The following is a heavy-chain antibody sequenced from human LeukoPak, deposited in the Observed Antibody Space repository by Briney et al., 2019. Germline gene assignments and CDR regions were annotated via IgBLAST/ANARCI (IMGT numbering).Heavy chain of an antibody. Sequence: GGSLRLSCAASGFTFDDYTMHWVRQAPGKGLEWVSLISWDGGTTYYADSVKGRFTISRDNSKNSLYLQMNSLRTEDTALYHCAKDLTSSRRCPSSTLGYWGQGTLVTVSS. V-gene: IGHV3-43*01. CDR1: GFTFDDYT. D-gene: IGHD2-2*01. CDR2: ISWDGGTT. J-gene: IGHJ4*02. CDR3: AKDLTSSRRCPSSTLGY.